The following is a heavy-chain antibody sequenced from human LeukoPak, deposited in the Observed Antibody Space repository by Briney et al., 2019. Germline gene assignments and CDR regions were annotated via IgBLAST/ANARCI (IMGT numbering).Heavy chain of an antibody. D-gene: IGHD3-10*01. CDR2: ISSSSSYI. CDR3: APSYGSGSYFGY. Sequence: GGSLRLSCAASGFTFSSYRMNWVRQAPGKGLEWVSSISSSSSYIYYADSVKGRFTISRDNAKNSLYLQMNSLRAEDTAVYYCAPSYGSGSYFGYWGQGTLVTVSS. V-gene: IGHV3-21*01. CDR1: GFTFSSYR. J-gene: IGHJ4*02.